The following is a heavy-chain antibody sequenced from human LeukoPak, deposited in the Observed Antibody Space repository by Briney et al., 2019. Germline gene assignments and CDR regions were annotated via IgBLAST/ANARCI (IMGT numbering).Heavy chain of an antibody. V-gene: IGHV4-34*01. CDR3: ARGGYYDILTGYMVVGDFDY. D-gene: IGHD3-9*01. CDR1: GGSFSGYY. J-gene: IGHJ4*02. CDR2: INHSGST. Sequence: PSETLSLTCAVYGGSFSGYYWSWIRQPPGKGLEWIGEINHSGSTNYSPSLKSRVTISVDTSKNQFSLKLSSVTAADTAVYYCARGGYYDILTGYMVVGDFDYWGQGTLVTVSS.